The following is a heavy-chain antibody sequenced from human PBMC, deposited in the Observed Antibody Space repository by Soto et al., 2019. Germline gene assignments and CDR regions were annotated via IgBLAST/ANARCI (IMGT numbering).Heavy chain of an antibody. CDR2: MYYSGTT. Sequence: PSETLSLTCTVVGGSISNYFWSWIRQPPGKGLEWIGYMYYSGTTYYNPSLKSRVTISVDTSKSQFSLNLSSVTAADTAVYYCARVTPPTVLAPQFDPWGPGTLVTVYS. D-gene: IGHD4-4*01. J-gene: IGHJ5*02. CDR3: ARVTPPTVLAPQFDP. V-gene: IGHV4-59*01. CDR1: GGSISNYF.